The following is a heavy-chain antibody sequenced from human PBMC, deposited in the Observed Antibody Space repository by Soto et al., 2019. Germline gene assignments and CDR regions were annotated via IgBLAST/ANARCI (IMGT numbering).Heavy chain of an antibody. J-gene: IGHJ6*02. V-gene: IGHV1-3*01. D-gene: IGHD3-10*01. CDR2: INAGNGNT. CDR1: GYTFTSYA. Sequence: ASVKVSCKASGYTFTSYAIHWVRQAPGQRLEWMGWINAGNGNTKYSQKFQGRVTITRDTSASTAYMELSSLRSEDTAVYYCAGGEYYYGSGSYSPYYYYGMDVWGQGTTVTVSS. CDR3: AGGEYYYGSGSYSPYYYYGMDV.